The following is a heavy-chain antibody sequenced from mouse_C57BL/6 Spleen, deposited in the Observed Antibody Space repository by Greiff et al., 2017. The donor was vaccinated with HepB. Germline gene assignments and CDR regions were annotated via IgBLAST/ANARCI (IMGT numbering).Heavy chain of an antibody. CDR3: VRHAPTVVATDWYFDV. Sequence: DVKLVESGGGLVQPKGSLKLSCAASGFSFNTYAMNWVRQAPGKGLEWVARIRSKSNNYATYYADSVKDRFTISRDDSESMLYLQMNNLKTEDTAMYYCVRHAPTVVATDWYFDVWGTGTTVTVSS. D-gene: IGHD1-1*01. CDR2: IRSKSNNYAT. J-gene: IGHJ1*03. CDR1: GFSFNTYA. V-gene: IGHV10-1*01.